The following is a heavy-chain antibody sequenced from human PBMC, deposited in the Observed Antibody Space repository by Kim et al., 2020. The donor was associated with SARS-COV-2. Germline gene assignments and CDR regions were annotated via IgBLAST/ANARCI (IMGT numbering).Heavy chain of an antibody. V-gene: IGHV3-21*06. CDR3: ARDLSLGMPKGFDY. CDR1: GFTFSTYS. CDR2: ISSNSYYI. D-gene: IGHD2-2*01. J-gene: IGHJ4*02. Sequence: GGSLRLSCAASGFTFSTYSVNWVRQAPGKGLEWVSTISSNSYYINYADSVKGRFTISRDNPENSLYLQMRSLRAEDTAAYYCARDLSLGMPKGFDYWGQG.